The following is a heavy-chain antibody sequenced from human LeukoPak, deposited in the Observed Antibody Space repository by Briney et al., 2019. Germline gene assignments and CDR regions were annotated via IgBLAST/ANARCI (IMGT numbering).Heavy chain of an antibody. D-gene: IGHD3-22*01. Sequence: GGSLRLSCAASGFTFSSYAMHWVRQAPGKGLEWVAVISYDGSNKYYADSVKGRFTISRDNSKNTLYLQMNSLRAEDTAVYYCARENHYYDSSGYYGGGLIDYWGQGTLVTVSS. CDR3: ARENHYYDSSGYYGGGLIDY. V-gene: IGHV3-30*04. CDR2: ISYDGSNK. J-gene: IGHJ4*02. CDR1: GFTFSSYA.